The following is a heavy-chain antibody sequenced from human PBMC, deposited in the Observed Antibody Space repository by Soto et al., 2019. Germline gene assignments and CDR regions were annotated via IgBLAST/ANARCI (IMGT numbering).Heavy chain of an antibody. CDR3: ARDGKGDYYLLTGYYNYYGMDV. D-gene: IGHD3-9*01. V-gene: IGHV1-2*02. Sequence: ASVKVSCKASGYSFTGYNLHWVRQAPGQGLEWMGWINPNSGGTNYAQKFQGRVTMTRDTSISLAYMELSRLRSDDTTVYYCARDGKGDYYLLTGYYNYYGMDVWGQGTTVTVSS. CDR1: GYSFTGYN. CDR2: INPNSGGT. J-gene: IGHJ6*02.